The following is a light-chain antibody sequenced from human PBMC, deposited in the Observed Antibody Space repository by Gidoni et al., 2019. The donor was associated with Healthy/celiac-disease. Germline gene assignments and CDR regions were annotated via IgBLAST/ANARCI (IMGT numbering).Light chain of an antibody. V-gene: IGKV1-9*01. J-gene: IGKJ3*01. Sequence: DIQFTQSPSFLSASVGDSVTITCRASQGISSYLAWYQQKPGKAPKLLIYAASTLQSGVPSRFSGSGSGTEFTLTISSLQPEDFATYYCQQLNSYPPFTFGPGTKVDIK. CDR1: QGISSY. CDR3: QQLNSYPPFT. CDR2: AAS.